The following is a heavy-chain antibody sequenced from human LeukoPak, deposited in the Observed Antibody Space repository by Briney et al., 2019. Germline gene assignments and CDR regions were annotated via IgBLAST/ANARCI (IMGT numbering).Heavy chain of an antibody. CDR2: IYYSGST. J-gene: IGHJ4*02. D-gene: IGHD6-19*01. V-gene: IGHV4-31*03. Sequence: PSQTLSLTCTVSGGSISSGGYYWSWIRQHPGKGLGWIGYIYYSGSTYYNPSLKSRVTISVDTSKNQFSLKLSSVTAADTAVYYCARGARSSGWSLDYWGQGTLVTVSS. CDR3: ARGARSSGWSLDY. CDR1: GGSISSGGYY.